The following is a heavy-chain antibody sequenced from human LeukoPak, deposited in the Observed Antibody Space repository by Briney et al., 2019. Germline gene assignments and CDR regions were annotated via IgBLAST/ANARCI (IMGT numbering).Heavy chain of an antibody. D-gene: IGHD2-2*01. V-gene: IGHV3-23*01. CDR2: ISASGGST. CDR3: AKDLGYCSSTSCSWDY. J-gene: IGHJ4*02. CDR1: GFTFSNYA. Sequence: GSLRLSCAASGFTFSNYAMSWVRQAPGKGLEWVSAISASGGSTYYADSVKGRFTIPRDNSKNTLYLQLNSLRAEDTAVYYCAKDLGYCSSTSCSWDYWGQGTLVTVSS.